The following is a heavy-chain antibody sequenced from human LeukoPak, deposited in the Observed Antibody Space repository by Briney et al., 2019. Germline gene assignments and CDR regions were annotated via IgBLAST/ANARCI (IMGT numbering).Heavy chain of an antibody. V-gene: IGHV3-30*04. J-gene: IGHJ3*02. CDR1: GFTFSSYA. Sequence: GGSLRLSCAASGFTFSSYAMHWVRQAPGKGLEWVAVISYDGSNKYYADSVKGRFTISRDNSKNTLYLQKNSLRAEDTAVYYCARDPGAAAGNAFDIWGQGTMVTVSS. CDR2: ISYDGSNK. CDR3: ARDPGAAAGNAFDI. D-gene: IGHD6-13*01.